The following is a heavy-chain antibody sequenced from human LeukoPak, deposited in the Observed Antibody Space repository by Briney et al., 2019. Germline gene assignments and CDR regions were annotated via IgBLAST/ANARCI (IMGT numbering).Heavy chain of an antibody. J-gene: IGHJ5*02. V-gene: IGHV4-59*08. CDR2: IYYSGST. Sequence: SETLSLTCTVSGGSISSYYWSWIRQPPGKGLEWIGYIYYSGSTNYNPSLKSRVTISVDTSKNQFSLKLSSVTAADTAVYYCARHVITMVRGDRKNWFDPWGQGTLVTVSS. D-gene: IGHD3-10*01. CDR3: ARHVITMVRGDRKNWFDP. CDR1: GGSISSYY.